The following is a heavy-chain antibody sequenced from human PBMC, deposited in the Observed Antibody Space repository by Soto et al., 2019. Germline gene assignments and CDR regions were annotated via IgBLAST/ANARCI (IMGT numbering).Heavy chain of an antibody. D-gene: IGHD3-10*01. J-gene: IGHJ4*02. V-gene: IGHV3-30*18. CDR1: GFTFSAYG. Sequence: QVQLVESGGGVVQPGRSLRLSCVASGFTFSAYGMHWVRQAPGKGLEWVALILYYGSNEYYADSVKGRFTISRDNSKNTLYLQMNSLRAEDTAVYYCANPYGSGSYYWDYPDYWGQGTLVTVSS. CDR2: ILYYGSNE. CDR3: ANPYGSGSYYWDYPDY.